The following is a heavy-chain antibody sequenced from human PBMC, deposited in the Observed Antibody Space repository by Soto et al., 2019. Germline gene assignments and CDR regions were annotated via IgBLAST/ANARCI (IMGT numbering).Heavy chain of an antibody. V-gene: IGHV3-23*01. D-gene: IGHD3-9*01. Sequence: EVQLLEYGGGLVQPGGSLRLSCAVAGFSFSNSAITWVSQAPGKGLEWVSGISGSGDITYNTDSVKGRFAISRDTSKNVVYLQMRSLRAEDTAVYYCAKVPQWVLRYHDWFFDYWGQGTLVTVSS. CDR1: GFSFSNSA. CDR3: AKVPQWVLRYHDWFFDY. J-gene: IGHJ4*02. CDR2: ISGSGDIT.